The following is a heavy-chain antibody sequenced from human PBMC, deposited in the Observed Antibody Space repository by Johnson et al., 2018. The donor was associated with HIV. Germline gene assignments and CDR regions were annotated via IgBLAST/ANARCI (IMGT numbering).Heavy chain of an antibody. D-gene: IGHD1-26*01. V-gene: IGHV3-7*03. CDR3: AKDKAVGATHYFAFDI. Sequence: MLLVESGGGLVQPGGSLRLSCAASGFTFSTYWMSWVRQAPGKGLEWVANIKQDGSEKYYVDSVKGRFTISRDNSKDTLYLQMNSLRAEDTAVYYCAKDKAVGATHYFAFDIWGQGTMVTVSS. CDR1: GFTFSTYW. J-gene: IGHJ3*02. CDR2: IKQDGSEK.